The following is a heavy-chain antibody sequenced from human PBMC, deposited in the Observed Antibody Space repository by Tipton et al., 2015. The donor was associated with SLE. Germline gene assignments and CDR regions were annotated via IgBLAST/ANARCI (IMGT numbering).Heavy chain of an antibody. CDR3: ARVRPGHLGFPVVFDAFDI. D-gene: IGHD4-23*01. J-gene: IGHJ3*02. Sequence: TLSLTCSVSGYSITTDSYWGWLRPSPGKGLEWSGTVYHNGITSSSPSLRHPGSISVDTSKNQFSLNLMSVTAAETAVYYCARVRPGHLGFPVVFDAFDIWGQGTMVTVSS. CDR2: VYHNGIT. V-gene: IGHV4-38-2*02. CDR1: GYSITTDSY.